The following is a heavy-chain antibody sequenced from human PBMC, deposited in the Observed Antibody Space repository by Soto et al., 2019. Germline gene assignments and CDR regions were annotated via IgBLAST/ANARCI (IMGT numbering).Heavy chain of an antibody. J-gene: IGHJ4*02. D-gene: IGHD3-3*01. CDR3: ARQVWRRYNFDY. Sequence: SETLSLSCTVSGGSISSSSYYWGWIRQPPGKGLEWIGSIYYSGSTYYNPSLKSRVTISVDTSKNQFSLKLSSVTAADTAVYYCARQVWRRYNFDYWGQGTLVTVS. CDR1: GGSISSSSYY. CDR2: IYYSGST. V-gene: IGHV4-39*01.